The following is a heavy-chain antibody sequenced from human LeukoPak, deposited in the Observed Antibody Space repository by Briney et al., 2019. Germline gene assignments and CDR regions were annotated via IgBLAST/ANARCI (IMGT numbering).Heavy chain of an antibody. D-gene: IGHD3-22*01. CDR3: TRGHATYYYDSSGPSDY. V-gene: IGHV3-49*03. CDR2: IRSKAYGGTT. J-gene: IGHJ4*02. CDR1: GFTFGDYA. Sequence: GRSLRLSCTASGFTFGDYAMSWFRQAPGKELEWVGFIRSKAYGGTTEYAASVKGRFTISRDDSKSIAYPQMNSLKTEDTAVYYCTRGHATYYYDSSGPSDYWGQGTLVTASS.